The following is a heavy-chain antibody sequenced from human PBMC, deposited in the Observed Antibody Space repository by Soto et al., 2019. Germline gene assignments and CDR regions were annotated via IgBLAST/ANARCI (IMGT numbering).Heavy chain of an antibody. CDR1: GGSINSSDHF. Sequence: SETLSLTCSLSGGSINSSDHFWGWIRQTPGKGLEWIGSVYYTETTYYNPSLKSPVTISVETSRNTFSLKVNSVTAADTGIYYCARQRVLSTNMFITSFDPWGQGTLVTVSS. CDR3: ARQRVLSTNMFITSFDP. D-gene: IGHD3-10*02. J-gene: IGHJ5*02. V-gene: IGHV4-39*01. CDR2: VYYTETT.